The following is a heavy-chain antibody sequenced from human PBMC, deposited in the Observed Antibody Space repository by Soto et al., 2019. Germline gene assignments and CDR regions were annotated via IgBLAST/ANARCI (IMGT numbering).Heavy chain of an antibody. CDR2: IIPIFGTA. Sequence: GASVKVSCKASGGTFSSYAISWVRQAPGQGLEWMGGIIPIFGTANYAQKFQGRVTITADESTSTAYMELSSLRSEDTAVYYCARDRLRIAEDYYYGMDVWGQGTTVTVSS. V-gene: IGHV1-69*13. J-gene: IGHJ6*02. CDR1: GGTFSSYA. CDR3: ARDRLRIAEDYYYGMDV. D-gene: IGHD6-13*01.